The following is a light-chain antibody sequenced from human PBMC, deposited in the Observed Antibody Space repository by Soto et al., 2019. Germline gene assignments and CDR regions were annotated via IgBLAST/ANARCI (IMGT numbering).Light chain of an antibody. CDR1: QSVIINY. CDR3: QQYGSSIT. CDR2: GAS. J-gene: IGKJ5*01. Sequence: EIVLTQSPGTLSLSPGERATLSCRASQSVIINYLAWYQQKPGQAPRLLIYGASSRATGIPDRFSGSGSGTDFTLTISRLEPEDFAVYYCQQYGSSITFGQGTRLEIK. V-gene: IGKV3-20*01.